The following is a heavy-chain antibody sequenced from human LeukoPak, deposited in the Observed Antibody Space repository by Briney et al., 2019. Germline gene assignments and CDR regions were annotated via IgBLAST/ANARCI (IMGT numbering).Heavy chain of an antibody. CDR1: GGSISSSSYY. J-gene: IGHJ4*02. D-gene: IGHD1-14*01. V-gene: IGHV4-39*01. Sequence: SETLSLTCTVSGGSISSSSYYWGWIRQPPGKGLEWIGSIYYSGSTYYNPSLKSRVTISVDTSKNQFSLKVSSVAAADTAVYYCARLGGNQVLYYFDYWGQGTLVTVSS. CDR3: ARLGGNQVLYYFDY. CDR2: IYYSGST.